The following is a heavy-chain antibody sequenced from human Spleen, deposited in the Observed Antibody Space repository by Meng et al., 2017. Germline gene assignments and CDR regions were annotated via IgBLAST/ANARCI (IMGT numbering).Heavy chain of an antibody. CDR3: ARGPTTMAHDFDY. J-gene: IGHJ4*02. CDR2: INHSGST. D-gene: IGHD4-11*01. Sequence: QVPLHQWGAGLFKPSEPLSLPCVVSGGSFSDYYWSWIRQPPGKGLEWIGEINHSGSTNYNPSLESRATISVDTSQNNLSLKLSSVTAADSAVYYCARGPTTMAHDFDYWGQGTLVTVSS. V-gene: IGHV4-34*01. CDR1: GGSFSDYY.